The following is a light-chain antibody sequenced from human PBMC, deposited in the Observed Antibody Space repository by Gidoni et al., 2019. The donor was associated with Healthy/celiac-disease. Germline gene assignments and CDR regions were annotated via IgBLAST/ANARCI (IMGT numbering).Light chain of an antibody. V-gene: IGKV3-20*01. CDR3: QQYGSSPRT. Sequence: EIVLPQSPCTRSLSPGKRATLSCMASQSVCSSYLALSQQKPGQAPRLLIFGASSRATGIPDRFSGSGSGTDFTLTISILWPEDFAVYYCQQYGSSPRTFGQGTKVEIK. J-gene: IGKJ1*01. CDR2: GAS. CDR1: QSVCSSY.